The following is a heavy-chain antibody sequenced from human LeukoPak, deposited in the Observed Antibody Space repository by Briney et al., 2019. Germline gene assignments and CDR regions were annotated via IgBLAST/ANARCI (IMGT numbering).Heavy chain of an antibody. J-gene: IGHJ4*02. D-gene: IGHD3-10*01. CDR3: ARDPYGSGSYYYDY. CDR1: GFTLSSYS. V-gene: IGHV3-48*01. Sequence: PGGSLRLSCAASGFTLSSYSMNWVRQAPGKGLEWVSFISSSSGTIYYAGSVKGRFTISRDNAKNSLYLQMNSLRAEDTAVYYCARDPYGSGSYYYDYWGQGTLVTVSS. CDR2: ISSSSGTI.